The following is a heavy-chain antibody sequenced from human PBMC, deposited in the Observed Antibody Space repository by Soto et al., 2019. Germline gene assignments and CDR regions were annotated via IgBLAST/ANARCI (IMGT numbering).Heavy chain of an antibody. Sequence: QVQLQESGPGLVKPSGTLSLTCAVSGGSISSSNWWRWVRQPPGKGLEWIGEIYHSGSTNYNPSLKSRVTISVDKCKNQFSLKLSSVAAADTAVYYCAREIAVAGKKGDWFDPWGQGTLVTVSS. D-gene: IGHD6-19*01. CDR1: GGSISSSNW. V-gene: IGHV4-4*02. CDR2: IYHSGST. CDR3: AREIAVAGKKGDWFDP. J-gene: IGHJ5*02.